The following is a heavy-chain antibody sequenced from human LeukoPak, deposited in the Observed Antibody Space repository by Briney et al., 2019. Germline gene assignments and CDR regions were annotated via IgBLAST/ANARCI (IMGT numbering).Heavy chain of an antibody. CDR1: GGSISSYY. CDR3: ARMSPEVGAIDY. J-gene: IGHJ4*02. Sequence: SETLSLTCTVSGGSISSYYWSWIRQPPGKGLEWIGRIYTSGSTNYNPSLKSRVTISVDTSKNHFSLKLSSMTAADTAVYYCARMSPEVGAIDYWGQGTLVTVSS. D-gene: IGHD1-26*01. V-gene: IGHV4-4*07. CDR2: IYTSGST.